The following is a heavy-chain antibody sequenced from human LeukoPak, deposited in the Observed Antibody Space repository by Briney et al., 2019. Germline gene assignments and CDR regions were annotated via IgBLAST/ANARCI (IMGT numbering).Heavy chain of an antibody. Sequence: GGSLRLSCAASGFTFSTYAMAWVRQAPGKGLKWVSAISGSGGSTYYADSVKGRITISRDNSKNTLYLQMNSLRAEDTAVYYCAKGVGYCSGGSCQQFDYWGQGTLVTVSS. CDR2: ISGSGGST. CDR3: AKGVGYCSGGSCQQFDY. D-gene: IGHD2-15*01. CDR1: GFTFSTYA. J-gene: IGHJ4*02. V-gene: IGHV3-23*01.